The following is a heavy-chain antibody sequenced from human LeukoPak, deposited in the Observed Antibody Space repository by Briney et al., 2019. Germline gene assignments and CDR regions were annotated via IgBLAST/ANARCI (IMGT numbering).Heavy chain of an antibody. Sequence: PSETLSLTCAVSGYSISSGYYWSWIRQPAGKGLEWIGRVYTSGSTNYNPSLKSRVTISVDMSKNQFSLNLSSVTAADTAVYYCARDSITGDFDYWGQGTLVTVSS. D-gene: IGHD1-20*01. J-gene: IGHJ4*02. CDR1: GYSISSGYY. CDR2: VYTSGST. V-gene: IGHV4-61*02. CDR3: ARDSITGDFDY.